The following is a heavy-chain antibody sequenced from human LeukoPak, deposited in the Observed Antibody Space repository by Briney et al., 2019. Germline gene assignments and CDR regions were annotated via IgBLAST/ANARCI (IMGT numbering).Heavy chain of an antibody. CDR1: GYTFTSYY. CDR3: ARSPSGQLDY. CDR2: INPNSGGT. V-gene: IGHV1-2*02. Sequence: GASVKLSCKTSGYTFTSYYIHWVRQAPGQGLECMGWINPNSGGTNYEQKFQGRVTMTRDTSISTAYMELSSLRSDDTAVYYCARSPSGQLDYWGRGTLVTVSS. D-gene: IGHD3-10*01. J-gene: IGHJ4*02.